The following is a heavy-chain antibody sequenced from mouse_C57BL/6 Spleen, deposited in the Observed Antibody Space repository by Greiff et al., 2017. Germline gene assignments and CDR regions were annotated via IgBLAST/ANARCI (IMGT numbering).Heavy chain of an antibody. Sequence: QVQLQQSGPELVKPGASVKISCKASGYAFSSSWMNWVKQRPGKGLEWIGRISPGDGATNYNGKFEGKATLTADKSSSTAYMQLSSLTSEDSAVYFCARSRGITTVVGYFDYWGQGTTLTVSS. V-gene: IGHV1-82*01. D-gene: IGHD1-1*01. CDR3: ARSRGITTVVGYFDY. CDR1: GYAFSSSW. CDR2: ISPGDGAT. J-gene: IGHJ2*01.